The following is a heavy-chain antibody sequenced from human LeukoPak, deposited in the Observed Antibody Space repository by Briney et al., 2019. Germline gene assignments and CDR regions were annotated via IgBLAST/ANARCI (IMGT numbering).Heavy chain of an antibody. CDR1: GGSISSSSYC. V-gene: IGHV4-39*01. CDR3: ARLGAATGGIDY. D-gene: IGHD1-26*01. CDR2: IYYSGST. J-gene: IGHJ4*02. Sequence: SETLSLTCTVSGGSISSSSYCWGWIRQPPGKGLEWIGSIYYSGSTYYNPSLKSRVTISVDTSKNQFSLKLSSVTAADTAVYYCARLGAATGGIDYWGQGTLVTVSS.